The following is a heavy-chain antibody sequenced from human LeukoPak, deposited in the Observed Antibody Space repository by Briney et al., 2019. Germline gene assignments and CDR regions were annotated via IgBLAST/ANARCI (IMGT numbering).Heavy chain of an antibody. CDR2: INPNSGGT. D-gene: IGHD5-12*01. J-gene: IGHJ4*02. CDR1: GYTFTDYY. Sequence: ASVKVSCKASGYTFTDYYMQWVRQAPGQGLEWMGWINPNSGGTHYVQRFQGWVTMTRDTSISTAYMELRSLRSDDTAVYYCARDVIVATKPYYFDYWGQGTLVTVSS. CDR3: ARDVIVATKPYYFDY. V-gene: IGHV1-2*04.